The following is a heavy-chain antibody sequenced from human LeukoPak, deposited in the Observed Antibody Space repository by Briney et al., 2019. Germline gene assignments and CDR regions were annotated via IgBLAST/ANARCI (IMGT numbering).Heavy chain of an antibody. V-gene: IGHV4-4*07. CDR3: ARGRGSNYGGYYFGY. J-gene: IGHJ4*02. D-gene: IGHD4-11*01. CDR1: GGSISSYY. CDR2: IYTSGST. Sequence: WETLSLTCTVSGGSISSYYWSWIRQPAGKGLELIGRIYTSGSTNYNPSLKSRLTMSVDTSKNQFSLKLSSVTAADTAVYYCARGRGSNYGGYYFGYWGQGTLVTVSS.